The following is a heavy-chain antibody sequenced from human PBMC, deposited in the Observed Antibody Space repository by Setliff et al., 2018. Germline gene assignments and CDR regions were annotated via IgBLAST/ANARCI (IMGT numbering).Heavy chain of an antibody. CDR3: AKDPYYYGSGLYYFDRTGRGPNWFDP. Sequence: GGSLRLSCAASGFTFSSYAMSWVRQAPGKGLEWVSAISGSGGSTYYADSVKGRFTISRDNSKNTLYLQMNSLRAEDTAVYYCAKDPYYYGSGLYYFDRTGRGPNWFDPWGQGTLVTVSS. CDR1: GFTFSSYA. D-gene: IGHD3-10*01. V-gene: IGHV3-23*01. J-gene: IGHJ5*02. CDR2: ISGSGGST.